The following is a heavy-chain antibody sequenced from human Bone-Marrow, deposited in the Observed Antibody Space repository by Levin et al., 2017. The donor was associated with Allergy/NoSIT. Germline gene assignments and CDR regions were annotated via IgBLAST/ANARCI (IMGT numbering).Heavy chain of an antibody. CDR3: ARGSEEVPYDILTGDAFDS. CDR2: ISAYNGNT. D-gene: IGHD3-9*01. CDR1: GYTFTSYG. J-gene: IGHJ3*02. Sequence: GASVKVSCKASGYTFTSYGISWVRQAPGQGLEWMGWISAYNGNTNYAQKLQGRVTMTTDTSTSTAYMELRSLRSDDTAVYYCARGSEEVPYDILTGDAFDSWGQGTMVTVSS. V-gene: IGHV1-18*01.